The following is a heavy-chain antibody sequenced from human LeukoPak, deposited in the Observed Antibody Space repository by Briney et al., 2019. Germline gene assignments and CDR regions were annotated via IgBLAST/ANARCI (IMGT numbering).Heavy chain of an antibody. CDR2: IYSGGST. Sequence: GGSLRLSCTVSGFTVSSDSMSWVRQAPGKGLEWVSFIYSGGSTHYSDSVKGRFNISRDNSKNTLYLQMNSLRAEDTAVYYCAKAGQLRLYWGKGTTVTVSS. CDR1: GFTVSSDS. V-gene: IGHV3-53*01. J-gene: IGHJ6*04. CDR3: AKAGQLRLY. D-gene: IGHD4-23*01.